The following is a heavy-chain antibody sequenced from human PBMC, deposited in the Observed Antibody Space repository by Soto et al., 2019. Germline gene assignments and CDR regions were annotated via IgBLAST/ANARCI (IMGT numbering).Heavy chain of an antibody. CDR2: ISYDGSNK. V-gene: IGHV3-30*18. CDR3: AKEDGVGDYYYYGMDV. J-gene: IGHJ6*02. CDR1: GFTFSTYG. Sequence: QVQLVESGGGVVQPGRSLRLSCAASGFTFSTYGMHWVRQAPGKGLERVAVISYDGSNKYYADSVKGRFTISRDNSKNTLYLQMNSLRGEDTAVYYCAKEDGVGDYYYYGMDVWGQGTTVTVSS. D-gene: IGHD3-16*01.